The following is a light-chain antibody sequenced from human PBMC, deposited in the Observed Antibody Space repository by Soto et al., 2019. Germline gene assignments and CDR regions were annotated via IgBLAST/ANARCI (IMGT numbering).Light chain of an antibody. CDR3: QQYNNWIT. CDR1: QSVSSN. J-gene: IGKJ5*01. CDR2: GAS. V-gene: IGKV3-15*01. Sequence: EIVMTQSPATLSVSPGERATISCRASQSVSSNLAWYQQKPGQAPRLLIYGASTRATGIPARFSGSRSGTEFTLTISSLQSEDFAVYYCQQYNNWITFGQGTRLEIK.